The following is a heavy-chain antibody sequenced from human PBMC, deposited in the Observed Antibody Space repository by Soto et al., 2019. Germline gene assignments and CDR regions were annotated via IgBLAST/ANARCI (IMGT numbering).Heavy chain of an antibody. D-gene: IGHD2-15*01. CDR3: TLNHCACVGCYDRDY. V-gene: IGHV4-31*11. CDR2: ISSGGSP. Sequence: VQLQESGPGLVKPSQTLSLTCDVSDESVTSPGNYWNWLRQRPDTGLEWIGYISSGGSPFYNPSLKSRVSISWDTSKNVISLTLRSVPAADTAVEYCTLNHCACVGCYDRDYLVRGTRVTVSS. J-gene: IGHJ1*01. CDR1: DESVTSPGNY.